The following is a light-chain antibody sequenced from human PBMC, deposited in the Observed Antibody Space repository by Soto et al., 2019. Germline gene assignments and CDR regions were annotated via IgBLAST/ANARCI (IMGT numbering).Light chain of an antibody. Sequence: DIQMTQSPSMLSASVGDRVTIACRASQSISRWLAWYQKKQGKAPKLLIFDASTLESGVPSWFSGRGSETEFTLTISSLQPDDFATYYCQQYNSYSPATFGQGTKVEI. CDR1: QSISRW. CDR3: QQYNSYSPAT. CDR2: DAS. J-gene: IGKJ1*01. V-gene: IGKV1-5*01.